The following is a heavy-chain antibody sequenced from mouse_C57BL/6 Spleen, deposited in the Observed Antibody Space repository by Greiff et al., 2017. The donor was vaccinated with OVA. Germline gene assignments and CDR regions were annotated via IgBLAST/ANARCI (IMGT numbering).Heavy chain of an antibody. V-gene: IGHV1-54*01. D-gene: IGHD1-1*01. J-gene: IGHJ1*03. CDR3: ARDDGSRGYFDV. CDR2: INPGSGGT. CDR1: GYAFTNYL. Sequence: VKLMESGAELVRPGTSVKVSCKASGYAFTNYLIEWVKQRPGQGLEWIGVINPGSGGTNYNEKFKGKATLTADKSSSTAYMQLSSLTSEDSAVYFCARDDGSRGYFDVWGTGTTVTVSS.